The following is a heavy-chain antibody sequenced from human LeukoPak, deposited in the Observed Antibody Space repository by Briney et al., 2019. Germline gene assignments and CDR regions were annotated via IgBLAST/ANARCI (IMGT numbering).Heavy chain of an antibody. CDR3: ASAAGPFDN. J-gene: IGHJ4*02. CDR1: GLTFSSYG. D-gene: IGHD6-13*01. V-gene: IGHV3-33*01. CDR2: IWFDGSIK. Sequence: GGSLRLSCAASGLTFSSYGMHWVRQAPGKGLEWVAVIWFDGSIKYYADSVKGRFTISRDNSINTLCLQMNSLRAEDTAVYYCASAAGPFDNWGQGTLVTVSS.